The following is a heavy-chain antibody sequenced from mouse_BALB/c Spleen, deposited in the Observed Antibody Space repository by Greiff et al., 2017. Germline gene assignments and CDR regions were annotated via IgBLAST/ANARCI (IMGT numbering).Heavy chain of an antibody. Sequence: VQLQQSGPGLVAPSQSLSITCTVSGFSLTSYDISWIRQPPGKGLEWLGVIWTGGGTNYNSAFMSRLSISKDNSKSQVFLKMNSLQTDDTAIYYCVRDGYYPYYYAMDYWGQGTSVTVSS. CDR3: VRDGYYPYYYAMDY. V-gene: IGHV2-9-2*01. CDR1: GFSLTSYD. CDR2: IWTGGGT. D-gene: IGHD2-3*01. J-gene: IGHJ4*01.